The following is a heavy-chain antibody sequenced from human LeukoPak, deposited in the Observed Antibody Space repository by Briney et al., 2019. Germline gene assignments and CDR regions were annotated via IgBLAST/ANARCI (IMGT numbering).Heavy chain of an antibody. CDR3: TRVGWSGSSGFLVY. D-gene: IGHD3-22*01. CDR2: IYYSGST. CDR1: GGSISRGDYY. V-gene: IGHV4-30-4*01. J-gene: IGHJ4*02. Sequence: SQTLSLTCTVSGGSISRGDYYWSWIRQPPGKGLEWIGYIYYSGSTFYNPSLKSRVTISVDTSKNQFSFKLSSVTAADTAVYYCTRVGWSGSSGFLVYWGQGTLVTVSS.